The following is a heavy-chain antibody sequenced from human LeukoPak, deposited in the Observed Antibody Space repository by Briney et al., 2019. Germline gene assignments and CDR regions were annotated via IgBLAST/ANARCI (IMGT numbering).Heavy chain of an antibody. CDR2: IDNDGSYI. J-gene: IGHJ4*02. CDR1: GFTFSSYT. CDR3: ATKYSAGWLFDY. V-gene: IGHV3-21*01. Sequence: GGSLTLSCAASGFTFSSYTMNWVRQAAGKGLEWVSSIDNDGSYIYYADSVKGRFTLPRDNAENSVHLQMISLRAGDTAVYYCATKYSAGWLFDYWGQGTLVTVSS. D-gene: IGHD5-12*01.